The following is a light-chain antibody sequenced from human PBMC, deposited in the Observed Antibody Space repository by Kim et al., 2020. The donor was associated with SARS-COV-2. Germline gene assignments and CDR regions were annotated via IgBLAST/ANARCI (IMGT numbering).Light chain of an antibody. Sequence: SYELTQPLSVSVALGQTARITCGGNNIGTNNVHWYQRKPGQAPVLVMYRDDVRPSGVPERFSASTSGNAATLTISRTQAGDEAEYYCQVSDSTTVLFGGGTQLTVL. CDR2: RDD. V-gene: IGLV3-9*01. J-gene: IGLJ2*01. CDR3: QVSDSTTVL. CDR1: NIGTNN.